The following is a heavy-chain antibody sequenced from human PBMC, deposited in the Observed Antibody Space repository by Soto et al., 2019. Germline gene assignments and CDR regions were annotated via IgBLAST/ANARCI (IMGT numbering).Heavy chain of an antibody. CDR1: GGSISSYY. J-gene: IGHJ5*02. CDR2: IYYSGST. V-gene: IGHV4-59*01. Sequence: XATLSLTCTVSGGSISSYYWSWIRQPPGKGLEWIGYIYYSGSTNYNPSLKSRVTISVDTSKNQFSLKLSSVTAADTAVYYCARVGISIQGYDFWDGWLDHWGQGTLVTVSS. CDR3: ARVGISIQGYDFWDGWLDH. D-gene: IGHD3-3*01.